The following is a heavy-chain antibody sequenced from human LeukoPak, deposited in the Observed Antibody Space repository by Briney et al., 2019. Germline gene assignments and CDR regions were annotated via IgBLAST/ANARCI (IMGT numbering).Heavy chain of an antibody. CDR2: IYPGDSDT. CDR1: GYSFTSYW. CDR3: ARGGGGAARLYGAFDI. Sequence: GESLKISCKGSGYSFTSYWIGWVRQMPGKGLEWMGIIYPGDSDTRYSPSFQGQVTISADKSISTAYLQWSSLKASDTAMYYCARGGGGAARLYGAFDIWGQGTMVTVSS. D-gene: IGHD6-6*01. V-gene: IGHV5-51*01. J-gene: IGHJ3*02.